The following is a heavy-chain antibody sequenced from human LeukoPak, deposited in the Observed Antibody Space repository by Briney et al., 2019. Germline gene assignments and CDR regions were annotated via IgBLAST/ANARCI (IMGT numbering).Heavy chain of an antibody. D-gene: IGHD6-19*01. CDR3: ARDEEWLVDY. J-gene: IGHJ4*02. Sequence: GGSLRLSCAASGFTFSSCAMSWVRQAPVKGVEWVSGISDGGGTTNYADAVKGRFTISRDNAKNSLYLQMNSLRAEDTAVYYCARDEEWLVDYWGQGTLVTVSS. CDR1: GFTFSSCA. V-gene: IGHV3-23*01. CDR2: ISDGGGTT.